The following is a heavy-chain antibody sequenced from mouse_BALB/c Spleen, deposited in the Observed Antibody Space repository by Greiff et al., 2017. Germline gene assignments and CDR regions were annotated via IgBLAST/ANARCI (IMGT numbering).Heavy chain of an antibody. Sequence: EVKVVESGGGLVKPGGSLKLSCAASGFTFSSYTMSWVRQTPEKRLEWVATISSGGSYTYYPDSVKGRFTISRDNAKNTLYLQMSSLKSEDTAMYYCTRVYDYDDYAMDYWGQGTSVTVSS. CDR1: GFTFSSYT. CDR2: ISSGGSYT. V-gene: IGHV5-6-4*01. J-gene: IGHJ4*01. D-gene: IGHD2-4*01. CDR3: TRVYDYDDYAMDY.